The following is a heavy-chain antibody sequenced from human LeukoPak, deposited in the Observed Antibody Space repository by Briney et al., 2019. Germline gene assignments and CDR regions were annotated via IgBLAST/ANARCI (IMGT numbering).Heavy chain of an antibody. Sequence: SETLSLTCTVSGGSISSGDYYWSAIRQPPAKGLEWIGYIYYSGSTYYNPSLKSRVIISVDTSKNQFSLKLSSVTAADTAVYYCASITYGSGSYYVFDYWGQGTLVTVSS. CDR3: ASITYGSGSYYVFDY. CDR1: GGSISSGDYY. V-gene: IGHV4-30-4*01. J-gene: IGHJ4*02. CDR2: IYYSGST. D-gene: IGHD3-10*01.